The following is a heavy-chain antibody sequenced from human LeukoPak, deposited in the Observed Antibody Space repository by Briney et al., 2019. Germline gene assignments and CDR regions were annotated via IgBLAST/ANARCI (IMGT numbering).Heavy chain of an antibody. V-gene: IGHV4-34*01. Sequence: KTSETLSLTCAVYGGSFSGYYWSWIRQPPGKGLEWIGEINHSGSTNYNPSLKSRVTISVDTSKNQFSLKLSSVTAADTAVYYCARGIVKWDYWGQGTLVTVSS. CDR3: ARGIVKWDY. CDR1: GGSFSGYY. J-gene: IGHJ4*02. CDR2: INHSGST. D-gene: IGHD1-26*01.